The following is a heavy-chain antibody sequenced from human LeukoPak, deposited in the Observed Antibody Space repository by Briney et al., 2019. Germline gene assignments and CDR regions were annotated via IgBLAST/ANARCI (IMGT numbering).Heavy chain of an antibody. D-gene: IGHD3-16*01. CDR2: MNPNSGNT. CDR3: ARGHNSNFYDYVWGSYDAFDI. CDR1: GGTFSSYA. J-gene: IGHJ3*02. V-gene: IGHV1-8*03. Sequence: ASVKVSCKASGGTFSSYAISWVRQAPGQGLEWMGWMNPNSGNTGYAQKFQGRVTITRNTSISTAYMELSSLGSEDTAVYYCARGHNSNFYDYVWGSYDAFDIWGQGTMVTVSS.